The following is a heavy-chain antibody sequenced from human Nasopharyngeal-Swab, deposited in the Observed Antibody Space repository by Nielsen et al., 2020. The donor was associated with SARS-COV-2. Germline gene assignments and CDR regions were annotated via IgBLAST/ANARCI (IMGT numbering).Heavy chain of an antibody. D-gene: IGHD3-22*01. CDR2: ISGSGGST. Sequence: VGSLRLSCAASGFTFSSYAMSWVRPAPGKGLEWVSAISGSGGSTYYADSVKGRFTISRDNSKNTLYLQMNSLRAEDTAVYYCAKDQPKYYDSSGSFDYWGQGTLVTVSS. CDR3: AKDQPKYYDSSGSFDY. CDR1: GFTFSSYA. V-gene: IGHV3-23*01. J-gene: IGHJ4*02.